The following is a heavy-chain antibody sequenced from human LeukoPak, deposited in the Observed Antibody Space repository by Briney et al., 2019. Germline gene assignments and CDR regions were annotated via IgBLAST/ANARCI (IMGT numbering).Heavy chain of an antibody. D-gene: IGHD3-10*01. CDR1: GFTVSSNY. J-gene: IGHJ4*02. Sequence: PTGGSLRLSCAASGFTVSSNYMSWVRQAPGKGLEWVSAISGSGGNTYYADSVKGRFTISRDNSKNTLYLQMNSLRAEDTAVYYCAKDRRAGSYDYWGQGTLVTVSS. CDR3: AKDRRAGSYDY. V-gene: IGHV3-23*01. CDR2: ISGSGGNT.